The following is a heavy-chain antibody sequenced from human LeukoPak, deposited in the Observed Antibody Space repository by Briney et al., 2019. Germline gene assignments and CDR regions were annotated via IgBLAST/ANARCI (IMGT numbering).Heavy chain of an antibody. D-gene: IGHD2-2*01. J-gene: IGHJ1*01. CDR2: INHSGST. Sequence: SETLSLTCAVYGGSFSGYYWSWIRQPPGKGLEWIGEINHSGSTNYNPSLKSRVTISVDTSKNQFSLKLSSVTAADTAVYYCARAGRGGYCSSISCYSRRIPEYFQHWGQGTLVTVSS. V-gene: IGHV4-34*01. CDR3: ARAGRGGYCSSISCYSRRIPEYFQH. CDR1: GGSFSGYY.